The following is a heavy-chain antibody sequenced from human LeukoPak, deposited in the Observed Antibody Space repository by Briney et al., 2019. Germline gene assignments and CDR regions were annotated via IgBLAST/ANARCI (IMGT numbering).Heavy chain of an antibody. CDR3: ARDLVVRGRWSWFDP. D-gene: IGHD3-10*01. CDR2: FNSDGSNT. J-gene: IGHJ5*02. Sequence: GGSLRLSCAVSGFTFSRYWMHWVRQAPGKGLVWVSRFNSDGSNTRYADSVKGRFTISRDNAKNSLYLQMNSLRVEDTAVYYCARDLVVRGRWSWFDPRGQGTVVTVSS. CDR1: GFTFSRYW. V-gene: IGHV3-74*01.